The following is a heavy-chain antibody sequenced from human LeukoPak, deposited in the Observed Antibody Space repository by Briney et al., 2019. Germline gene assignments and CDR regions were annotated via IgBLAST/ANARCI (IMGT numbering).Heavy chain of an antibody. CDR3: ARDSTVDYEILTGYFRPYYFDY. D-gene: IGHD3-9*01. Sequence: TGGSLRLSCAASGFTFSTYWMSWVRQAPGKGLEWVATIKQDGSEKFYEDSMQGRCTISRDNAKNSLFLQMNSLRAEDTAVYYCARDSTVDYEILTGYFRPYYFDYWGQGSLVTVSS. CDR1: GFTFSTYW. V-gene: IGHV3-7*05. J-gene: IGHJ4*02. CDR2: IKQDGSEK.